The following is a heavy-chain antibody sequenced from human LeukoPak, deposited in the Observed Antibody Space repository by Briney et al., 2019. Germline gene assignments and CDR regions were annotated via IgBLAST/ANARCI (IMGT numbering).Heavy chain of an antibody. CDR3: ARGNYGDYDPYYFDY. CDR1: GFTFSSYA. CDR2: ISYDGSNK. D-gene: IGHD4-17*01. V-gene: IGHV3-30-3*01. Sequence: GGSLRLSCAASGFTFSSYAMHWVRQAPGKGLEWVAVISYDGSNKYYADSVKGRFTISRDNSKNTLYLQMNSLGAEDTAVYYCARGNYGDYDPYYFDYWGQGTLVTVSS. J-gene: IGHJ4*02.